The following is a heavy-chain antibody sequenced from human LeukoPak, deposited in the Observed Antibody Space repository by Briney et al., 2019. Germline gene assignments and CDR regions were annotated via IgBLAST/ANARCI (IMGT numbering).Heavy chain of an antibody. D-gene: IGHD3-16*02. J-gene: IGHJ4*02. Sequence: SETLSLTCTVSGGSISSSSYYWGWIRQPPGKGLEWIGSIYYSGSTYYNPSLKSRVTISVDTSKNQFSLKLSSVTAADTAVYYCARHTPYDYVWGSYRYGFDYWGQGTLVTVSS. CDR2: IYYSGST. CDR3: ARHTPYDYVWGSYRYGFDY. V-gene: IGHV4-39*07. CDR1: GGSISSSSYY.